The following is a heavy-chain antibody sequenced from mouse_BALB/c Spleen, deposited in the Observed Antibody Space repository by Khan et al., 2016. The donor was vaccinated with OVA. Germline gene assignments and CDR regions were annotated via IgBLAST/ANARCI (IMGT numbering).Heavy chain of an antibody. CDR3: ARVGYSGTMDY. CDR1: GYTFTTYG. V-gene: IGHV9-3-1*01. CDR2: INTYTGEP. Sequence: QIQLVQSGPELKKPGETVKISCKASGYTFTTYGMNWVKQAPGKGLKWMGWINTYTGEPTYVDDFKGRFAFSLETSASTAYLQINSLKNEDAATYFCARVGYSGTMDYWGQGTSVTVSS. D-gene: IGHD2-3*01. J-gene: IGHJ4*01.